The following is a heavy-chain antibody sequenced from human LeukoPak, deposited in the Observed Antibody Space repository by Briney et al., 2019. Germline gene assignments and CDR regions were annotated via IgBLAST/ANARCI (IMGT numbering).Heavy chain of an antibody. CDR1: GGTYRYN. J-gene: IGHJ1*01. CDR3: TTYGGHLAEYFQH. D-gene: IGHD4-23*01. CDR2: IIPPLRTA. Sequence: SVKVSCKASGGTYRYNINWVRQAPGQGLEWMGGIIPPLRTANYAQQFQGRVTITTDDSTTTAYTELTSLTSEDAAVYYCTTYGGHLAEYFQHWGQGTLVAVSS. V-gene: IGHV1-69*16.